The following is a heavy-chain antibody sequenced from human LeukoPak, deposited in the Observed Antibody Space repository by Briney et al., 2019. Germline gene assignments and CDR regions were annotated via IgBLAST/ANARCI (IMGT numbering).Heavy chain of an antibody. D-gene: IGHD4-11*01. CDR1: GFTFSSSN. V-gene: IGHV3-30*02. Sequence: GGSLRLSCAASGFTFSSSNMHWVHQAPGKGLEWVTCISYDGSDKYYADSVKGRFTISRDNSKNTLYLQMNSLRAEDTAVYYCAKGPTTHFAYWGQGTLVTVSS. CDR2: ISYDGSDK. CDR3: AKGPTTHFAY. J-gene: IGHJ4*02.